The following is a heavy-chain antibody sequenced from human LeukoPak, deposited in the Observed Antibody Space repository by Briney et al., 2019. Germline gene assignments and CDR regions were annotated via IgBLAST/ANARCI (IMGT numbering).Heavy chain of an antibody. V-gene: IGHV1-24*01. Sequence: ASVKVSCKVSGYTLTELPIHCVRQAPGKGLEWMGGFDPDDGETVYAQMFQGRVTMTEDTSSDTASMELSSLRSEDTAGYYCATGTSGSYYIGIVRPIDYWGQGTLVTVSS. D-gene: IGHD1-26*01. CDR2: FDPDDGET. CDR3: ATGTSGSYYIGIVRPIDY. CDR1: GYTLTELP. J-gene: IGHJ4*02.